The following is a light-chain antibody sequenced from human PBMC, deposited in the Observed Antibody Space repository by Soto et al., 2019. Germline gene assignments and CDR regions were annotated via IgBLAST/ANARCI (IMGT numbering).Light chain of an antibody. CDR3: QQSYNSPRT. CDR2: AAS. J-gene: IGKJ1*01. V-gene: IGKV1-39*01. Sequence: DIQMTQSPSSLSASVGDSVTITCRTSQSIDRYLNWYQQRPGQAPTLLIYAASNLQSGVPSRFSGSGSGTDFTLTISSLQPEDFATYYCQQSYNSPRTFGQGTKVEIK. CDR1: QSIDRY.